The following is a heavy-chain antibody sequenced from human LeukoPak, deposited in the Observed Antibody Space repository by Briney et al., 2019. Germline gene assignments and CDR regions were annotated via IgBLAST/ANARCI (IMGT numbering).Heavy chain of an antibody. Sequence: SGESLKISCKGSGYSFTTYWIGWVRQMPGKGLEWMGIIYPGDSDTRYSPSFQGQVTISADRSIRTAYLQWSSLKASDTAMYYCARGFYGGYYYYYYMDVWGKGTTVTVSS. CDR3: ARGFYGGYYYYYYMDV. J-gene: IGHJ6*03. CDR1: GYSFTTYW. V-gene: IGHV5-51*01. D-gene: IGHD4/OR15-4a*01. CDR2: IYPGDSDT.